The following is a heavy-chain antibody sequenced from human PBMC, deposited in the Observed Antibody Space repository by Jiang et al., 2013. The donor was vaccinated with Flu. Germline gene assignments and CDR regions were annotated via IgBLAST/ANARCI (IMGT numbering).Heavy chain of an antibody. CDR1: GGSISSYY. J-gene: IGHJ5*02. D-gene: IGHD1-1*01. Sequence: GSGLVKPSETLSLTCTVSGGSISSYYWSWIRQPPGKGLEWIGYIYYSGSTNYNPSLKSRVTISVDTSKNQFSLKLSSVTAADTAVYYCARFQTGYTFDPWGQGTLVTVSS. V-gene: IGHV4-59*08. CDR2: IYYSGST. CDR3: ARFQTGYTFDP.